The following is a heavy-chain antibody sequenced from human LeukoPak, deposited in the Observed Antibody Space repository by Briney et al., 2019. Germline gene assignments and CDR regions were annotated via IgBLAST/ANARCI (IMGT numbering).Heavy chain of an antibody. D-gene: IGHD1-14*01. Sequence: PGGSLRLSCAASGFTFSSYAMSWVRQPPGKWLEWVSTISLIGGSTYYADSVKGRFTISRDNSKNTVYLQMNSLRAEDTAVYYCARTAHPVRNYFDYWGQGTLVTVSS. CDR1: GFTFSSYA. J-gene: IGHJ4*02. CDR3: ARTAHPVRNYFDY. V-gene: IGHV3-23*01. CDR2: ISLIGGST.